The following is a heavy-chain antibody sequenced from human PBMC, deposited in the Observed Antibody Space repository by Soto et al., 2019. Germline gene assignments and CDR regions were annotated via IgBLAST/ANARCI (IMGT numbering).Heavy chain of an antibody. CDR3: ATGIVVVPAAIGYMDV. J-gene: IGHJ6*03. Sequence: ASVKVSCKVSGYTLPELSMHWVRQAPGKGLEWMGGFDPEDGETIYAQKFQGRVTMTEDTSTDTAYMELSSLRSEDTAVYYCATGIVVVPAAIGYMDVWGKGTTVTVSS. V-gene: IGHV1-24*01. CDR2: FDPEDGET. D-gene: IGHD2-2*02. CDR1: GYTLPELS.